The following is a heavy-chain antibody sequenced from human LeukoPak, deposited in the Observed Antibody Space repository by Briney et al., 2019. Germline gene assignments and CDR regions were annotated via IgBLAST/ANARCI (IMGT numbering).Heavy chain of an antibody. V-gene: IGHV3-7*02. CDR2: IKEDGSEK. D-gene: IGHD2-21*02. CDR1: GFTFSNYW. CDR3: ARVTEAPYYFDY. J-gene: IGHJ4*02. Sequence: PGGSLRLSCAASGFTFSNYWMSWVRQAPGKGLEWVANIKEDGSEKHYVDSLKGRFTISRDNAKNSLYLQMNSLRAEDTAVYYCARVTEAPYYFDYWGQGTLVTVSS.